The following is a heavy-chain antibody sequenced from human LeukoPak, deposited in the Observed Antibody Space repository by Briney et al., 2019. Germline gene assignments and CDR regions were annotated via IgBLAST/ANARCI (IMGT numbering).Heavy chain of an antibody. CDR3: ARDSNGDRAFDM. Sequence: SETLSLTCSVSGGSISDYYWSWIRQPAGRGMEWVGRIYTSGSTNYNPSLKGRVTMSVDTSKNQFSLNLTTVTAADTAMYYCARDSNGDRAFDMWGQGTMVTVSP. CDR1: GGSISDYY. V-gene: IGHV4-4*07. D-gene: IGHD4-17*01. CDR2: IYTSGST. J-gene: IGHJ3*02.